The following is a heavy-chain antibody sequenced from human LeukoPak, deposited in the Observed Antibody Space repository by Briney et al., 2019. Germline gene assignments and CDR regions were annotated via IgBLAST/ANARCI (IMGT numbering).Heavy chain of an antibody. V-gene: IGHV4-59*01. CDR2: IYYSGGT. CDR1: GGSISSYY. D-gene: IGHD2-15*01. CDR3: ARDFSYCSGGSCDAFDI. Sequence: SETLSLTCTVSGGSISSYYWSWIRQPPGKGLEWIGYIYYSGGTNYNPSLKSRVTISVDTSKNQFSLKLSSVTAADTAVYYCARDFSYCSGGSCDAFDIWGQGTMVTVSS. J-gene: IGHJ3*02.